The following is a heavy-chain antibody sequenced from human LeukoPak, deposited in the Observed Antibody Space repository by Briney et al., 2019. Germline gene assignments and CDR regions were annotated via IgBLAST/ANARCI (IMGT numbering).Heavy chain of an antibody. CDR3: ARGLTYCSSTSCYYYYGMDV. J-gene: IGHJ6*02. CDR1: GYTFTGYY. CDR2: INPNSGGT. V-gene: IGHV1-2*02. Sequence: ASLKVSCKASGYTFTGYYMHWGRQAPGQGLEWMGWINPNSGGTNSAQKFQGRVTMTRDTSISTAYMELSRLRSDDTAVYYYARGLTYCSSTSCYYYYGMDVWGQGTTVTVSS. D-gene: IGHD2-2*01.